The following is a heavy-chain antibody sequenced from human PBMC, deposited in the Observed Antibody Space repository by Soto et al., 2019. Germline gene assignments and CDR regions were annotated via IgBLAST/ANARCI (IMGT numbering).Heavy chain of an antibody. V-gene: IGHV3-23*01. J-gene: IGHJ4*02. CDR3: AKVLDYDRSPGCVDY. CDR2: ISGSGGST. CDR1: GFTFSSYA. D-gene: IGHD4-17*01. Sequence: GGSLRLSCAASGFTFSSYAMSWVRQAPGKGLEWVSAISGSGGSTYYADSVKGRFTISRDNSKNTLYLQMNSLRAEDTAVYYCAKVLDYDRSPGCVDYWGQGTLVTVSS.